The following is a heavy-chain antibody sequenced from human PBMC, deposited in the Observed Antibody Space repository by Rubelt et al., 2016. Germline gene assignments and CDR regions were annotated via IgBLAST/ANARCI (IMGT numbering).Heavy chain of an antibody. CDR3: ARGRYDFWSGFHGGYFDY. CDR1: GGSFSGYY. D-gene: IGHD3-3*01. J-gene: IGHJ4*02. V-gene: IGHV4-34*01. Sequence: QVQLQQWGAGLLKPSETLSLTCAVYGGSFSGYYWSWIRQPPGKGLEWIGYIYYSGSTNYNPSLKVWLTISVDTSKNQFSLKRSSVTAADTAVYYCARGRYDFWSGFHGGYFDYWGQGTLVTVSS. CDR2: IYYSGST.